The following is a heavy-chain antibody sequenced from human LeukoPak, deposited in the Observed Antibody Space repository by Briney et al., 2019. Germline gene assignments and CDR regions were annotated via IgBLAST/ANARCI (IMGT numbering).Heavy chain of an antibody. CDR3: ATYYGNVGGRGH. D-gene: IGHD2-8*02. V-gene: IGHV4-61*01. Sequence: SETLSLTCTVSGATVSSNYYHWSWIRQAPGKGLEWIGHNGHTNYNPSLQSRVSISIDTSMNQFSLKLSTVTAADTAVYYCATYYGNVGGRGHWGQGTLVTVSS. CDR2: NGHT. CDR1: GATVSSNYYH. J-gene: IGHJ4*02.